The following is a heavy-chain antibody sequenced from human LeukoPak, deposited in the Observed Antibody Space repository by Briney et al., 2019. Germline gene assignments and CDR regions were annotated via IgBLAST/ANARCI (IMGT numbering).Heavy chain of an antibody. CDR2: ISASGGST. Sequence: PGGSLRLSCAASGFTFNSYVITWVRQAPGKGLEWVSTISASGGSTYYADSVKGRFTISRDNSKNTLYLQMNSLRAEDTAVYYCAKVIVVISRYFDYWGQGTLVTVSS. D-gene: IGHD3-22*01. V-gene: IGHV3-23*01. CDR1: GFTFNSYV. J-gene: IGHJ4*02. CDR3: AKVIVVISRYFDY.